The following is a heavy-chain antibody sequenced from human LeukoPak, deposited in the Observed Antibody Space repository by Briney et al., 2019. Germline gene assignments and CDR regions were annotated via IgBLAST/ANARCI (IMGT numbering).Heavy chain of an antibody. D-gene: IGHD2-15*01. CDR1: GFTFSDYT. J-gene: IGHJ6*04. CDR2: IRSRADGGTA. V-gene: IGHV3-49*04. Sequence: GGSLRLSCTASGFTFSDYTMNWVRQAPRKGLEWVSFIRSRADGGTAEYAASVKDRFTVSRDDSKSIAYLQINSLKTEDTAVYYCTRRRVAAATLTDVWGKGTTVTVSS. CDR3: TRRRVAAATLTDV.